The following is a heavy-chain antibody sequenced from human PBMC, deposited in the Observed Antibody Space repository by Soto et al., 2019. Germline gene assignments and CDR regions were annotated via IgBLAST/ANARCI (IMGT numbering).Heavy chain of an antibody. CDR1: GGSISSYY. V-gene: IGHV4-59*01. D-gene: IGHD6-6*01. CDR3: ARVSSGQGDP. J-gene: IGHJ5*02. Sequence: QVQLQESGPGLVKPSETLSLTCTVSGGSISSYYWSWIRQPPGKGLEWIGYNYYSGSTNYNPSLKNRVTISVATSKNQSSMKLSSVTAADTAVYYGARVSSGQGDPWGQGTLVTVS. CDR2: NYYSGST.